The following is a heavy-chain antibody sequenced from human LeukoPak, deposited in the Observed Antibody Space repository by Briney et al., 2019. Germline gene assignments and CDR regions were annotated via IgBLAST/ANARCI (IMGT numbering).Heavy chain of an antibody. Sequence: PGGSLRLSCAASGFTFSSYEMNWVRQAPGKGLEWVSYISSSGSTIYYADSVKGRFTISRDNAKNSLYLQMNSLRAEDTAVYYCARVLWFGYYMDVWGKGTTVTISS. CDR3: ARVLWFGYYMDV. D-gene: IGHD3-10*01. CDR2: ISSSGSTI. CDR1: GFTFSSYE. V-gene: IGHV3-48*03. J-gene: IGHJ6*03.